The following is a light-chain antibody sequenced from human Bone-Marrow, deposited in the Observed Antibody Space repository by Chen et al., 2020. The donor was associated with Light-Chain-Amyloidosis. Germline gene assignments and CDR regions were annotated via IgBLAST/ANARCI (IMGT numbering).Light chain of an antibody. CDR3: QSADSSDTYVI. CDR1: TLPMQY. V-gene: IGLV3-25*02. J-gene: IGLJ2*01. Sequence: SLDLPQPPAVSVPPGQTARITCPGVTLPMQYTDWYQRKPGQAPQLVIYKDSQRPSGIPERFSGSSSGTIVTLTISGVQAEEEADYYCQSADSSDTYVIFGGGTKLTVL. CDR2: KDS.